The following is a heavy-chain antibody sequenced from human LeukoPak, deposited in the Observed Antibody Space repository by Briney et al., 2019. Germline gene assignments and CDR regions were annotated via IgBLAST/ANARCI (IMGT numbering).Heavy chain of an antibody. V-gene: IGHV3-7*01. Sequence: GESLTLSCVVSRFTFSRFWMAWVRQAPGKGPEWVAQIKEDGSEKYYMDFVEGRLTISRDNAKNSLYLQMNSLRAEDTAVYYCAKDYGGGYFDYWGQGTLVTVSS. CDR1: RFTFSRFW. CDR2: IKEDGSEK. CDR3: AKDYGGGYFDY. J-gene: IGHJ4*02. D-gene: IGHD3-16*01.